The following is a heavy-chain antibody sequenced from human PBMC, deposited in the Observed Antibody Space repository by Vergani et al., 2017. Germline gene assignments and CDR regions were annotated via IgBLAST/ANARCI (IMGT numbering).Heavy chain of an antibody. CDR2: ISGSGGST. CDR1: GFTFSSYA. D-gene: IGHD6-13*01. V-gene: IGHV3-23*01. CDR3: ARARLRSSSWYLFKSYGMDV. Sequence: EVQLLESGGGLVQPGGSLRLSCAASGFTFSSYAMSWVRQAPGQGLEWVSAISGSGGSTYYADSVKGRFTIARDNAKNSLYLQMNSLRAEDTAVYYCARARLRSSSWYLFKSYGMDVWGQGTTVTVSS. J-gene: IGHJ6*02.